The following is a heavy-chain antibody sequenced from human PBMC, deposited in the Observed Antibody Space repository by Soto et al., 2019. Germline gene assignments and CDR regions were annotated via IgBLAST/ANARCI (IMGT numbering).Heavy chain of an antibody. V-gene: IGHV5-51*01. CDR3: ARLQGENLAVASNYYYTMDV. D-gene: IGHD3-16*01. CDR2: IYPGDSDT. Sequence: PGESRKFSCKGSGYIFTTYWIGGVRQMPGKGLEWMGIIYPGDSDTRYSPSFQGQVTISADKSSTTAYLQWSSLRASDTAIYYCARLQGENLAVASNYYYTMDVWGQGTTVTVS. J-gene: IGHJ6*02. CDR1: GYIFTTYW.